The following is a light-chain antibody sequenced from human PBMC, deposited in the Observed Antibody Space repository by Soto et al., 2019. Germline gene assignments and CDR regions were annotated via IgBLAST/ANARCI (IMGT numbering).Light chain of an antibody. CDR3: RSYGGANTVV. CDR1: SSDVGGYNY. CDR2: EVS. V-gene: IGLV2-8*01. J-gene: IGLJ2*01. Sequence: QSALTQPPSASVSPGQSVTISCTGTSSDVGGYNYVSWYQQHPGKAPKLMIHEVSKRPSGVPDRFSGSKSGNTASLTVSGILTEDEADYYCRSYGGANTVVFGGGTKLTVL.